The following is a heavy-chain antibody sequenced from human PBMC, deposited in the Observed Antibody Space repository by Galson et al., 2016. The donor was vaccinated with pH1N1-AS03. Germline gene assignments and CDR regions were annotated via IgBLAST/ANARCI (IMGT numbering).Heavy chain of an antibody. Sequence: SETLSLTCDVYGGSLKGFYWTWIRQPPGRGLEWIGRINYVGTSDYNPSLSSRVSFSVDTSNNRFSLNLTSVTAADTAVYYCARVDLGSGVDFWGQGALVSVST. D-gene: IGHD3-16*01. CDR1: GGSLKGFY. CDR2: INYVGTS. J-gene: IGHJ4*02. CDR3: ARVDLGSGVDF. V-gene: IGHV4-34*01.